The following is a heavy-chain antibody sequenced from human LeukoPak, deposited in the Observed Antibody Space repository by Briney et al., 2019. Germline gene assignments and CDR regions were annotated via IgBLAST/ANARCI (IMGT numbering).Heavy chain of an antibody. CDR2: IYPGDSDT. Sequence: GESLKISCKGSGYNFTIYWIGWVRQMPGKGLEWMGIIYPGDSDTRYTPSFQGQVTLSADKSINTAYLQWSSLKASDTAMYYCARRMIVVADDAFDIWGQGTMVTVSS. D-gene: IGHD3-22*01. CDR3: ARRMIVVADDAFDI. J-gene: IGHJ3*02. CDR1: GYNFTIYW. V-gene: IGHV5-51*01.